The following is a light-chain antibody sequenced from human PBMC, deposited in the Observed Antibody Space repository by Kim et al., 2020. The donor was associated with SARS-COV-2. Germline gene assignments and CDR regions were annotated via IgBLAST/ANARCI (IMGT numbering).Light chain of an antibody. CDR2: AAS. J-gene: IGKJ4*01. CDR3: QQLNSYPFT. V-gene: IGKV1-9*01. Sequence: DIQLTQSPSFLSASVGDRVTITCRASQGISSYLAWYQQKPGKAPKLLIYAASTLQSGVPSRFSGSGAGTEFTLTISSLQPEDFATYYCQQLNSYPFTFGGGTQLEI. CDR1: QGISSY.